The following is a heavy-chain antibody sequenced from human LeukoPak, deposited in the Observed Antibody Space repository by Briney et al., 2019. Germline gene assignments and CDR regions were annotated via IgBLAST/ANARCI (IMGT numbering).Heavy chain of an antibody. D-gene: IGHD3-22*01. V-gene: IGHV1-18*01. CDR3: ARKDYYDSSGYEIPLDY. J-gene: IGHJ4*02. CDR1: GYTFTSYG. CDR2: ISAYNGNT. Sequence: ASVKVSCKASGYTFTSYGISWVRQAPGQGLEWMGWISAYNGNTNYAQKLQGRVTMTTDTSTSTAYMELRSLRSDDAAVYYCARKDYYDSSGYEIPLDYWGQGTLVTVSS.